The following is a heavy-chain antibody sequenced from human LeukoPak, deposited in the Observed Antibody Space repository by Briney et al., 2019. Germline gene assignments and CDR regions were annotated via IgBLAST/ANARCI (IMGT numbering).Heavy chain of an antibody. CDR1: GFTVSSNY. J-gene: IGHJ6*02. D-gene: IGHD3-10*01. CDR2: ISGSGGST. Sequence: GGSLRLSCAASGFTVSSNYMSWVRQAPGKGLEWVSAISGSGGSTYYADSVKGRFTISRDNSKNTLYLQMNSLRAEDTAVYYCAKDNGDGPPYGMDVWGQGTTVTVSS. V-gene: IGHV3-23*01. CDR3: AKDNGDGPPYGMDV.